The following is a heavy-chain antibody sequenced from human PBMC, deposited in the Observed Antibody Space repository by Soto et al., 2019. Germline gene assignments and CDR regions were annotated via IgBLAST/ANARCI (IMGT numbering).Heavy chain of an antibody. CDR2: IHYSGST. J-gene: IGHJ5*02. D-gene: IGHD3-10*01. CDR3: ARRYYYGSGRIGWFDP. V-gene: IGHV4-39*01. Sequence: QLQLQESGPGLVKPSETPSLTCTVSGGSISSTVYYWDWIRQPPGKGVEWIGSIHYSGSTYYNPSLKSRVTISVDTSKNQFSLKLSSVTAADTAVYYCARRYYYGSGRIGWFDPWGQGTLVTASS. CDR1: GGSISSTVYY.